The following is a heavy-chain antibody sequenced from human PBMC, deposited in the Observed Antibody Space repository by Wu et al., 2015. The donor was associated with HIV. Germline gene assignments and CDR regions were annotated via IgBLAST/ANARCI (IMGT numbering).Heavy chain of an antibody. CDR3: ARYYGYGDYLPGYFDY. V-gene: IGHV1-69*01. CDR1: GGTFSSYA. CDR2: IIPILNRT. Sequence: QVQLVQSGAEVKKPGSSVKVSCKASGGTFSSYAMSWVRQAPGQGLEWMGGIIPILNRTNYAQKFQGRVTLSTDDSRSTAYMELSSLRSEDTAMYYCARYYGYGDYLPGYFDYWGQGTLVTVSS. D-gene: IGHD4-17*01. J-gene: IGHJ4*02.